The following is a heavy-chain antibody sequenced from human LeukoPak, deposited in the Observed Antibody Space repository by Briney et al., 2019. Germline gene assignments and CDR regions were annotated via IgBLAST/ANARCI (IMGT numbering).Heavy chain of an antibody. CDR2: ISGSGSTM. D-gene: IGHD4-17*01. Sequence: GGPLRLSCAASGFTFSNHEMNWVRQAPGKGLEWVSYISGSGSTMYYADSVKGRFTISRANSKNSLYLQMNSLRAEDTAVYYCATYLTMTLDYWGQGTLVTVSS. J-gene: IGHJ4*02. CDR3: ATYLTMTLDY. V-gene: IGHV3-48*03. CDR1: GFTFSNHE.